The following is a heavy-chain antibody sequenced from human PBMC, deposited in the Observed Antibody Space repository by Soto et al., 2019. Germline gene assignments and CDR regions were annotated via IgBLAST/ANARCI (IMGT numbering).Heavy chain of an antibody. CDR1: GGTFSTHA. CDR3: AREWGYDSLDSYSAY. V-gene: IGHV1-69*13. CDR2: IIPIFGTA. D-gene: IGHD3-9*01. Sequence: SVKVSCKASGGTFSTHAISWVRQAPGQGLEWMGGIIPIFGTANHAQKFQGRVTISADASTSTAYMELSSLRSEDTAIYYCAREWGYDSLDSYSAYWGQGSQVTVSS. J-gene: IGHJ4*02.